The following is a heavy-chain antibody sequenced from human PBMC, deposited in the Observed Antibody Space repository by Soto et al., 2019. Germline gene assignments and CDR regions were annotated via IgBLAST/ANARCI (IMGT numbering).Heavy chain of an antibody. CDR3: AIEGLRGWNLLSGAFDI. D-gene: IGHD1-26*01. CDR2: IYSGGST. V-gene: IGHV3-53*01. CDR1: GFTVSSNY. J-gene: IGHJ3*02. Sequence: PGGSLRLSCAASGFTVSSNYMSWVRHAPGQGLKWVSVIYSGGSTYYADSMKGRFTISRDNSKNTLYLQLNILRAEDTAIYYCAIEGLRGWNLLSGAFDIWGHGTMVTV.